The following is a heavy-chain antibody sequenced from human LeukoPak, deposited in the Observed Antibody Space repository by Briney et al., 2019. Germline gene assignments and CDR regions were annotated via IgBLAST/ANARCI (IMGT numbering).Heavy chain of an antibody. D-gene: IGHD2-2*01. CDR2: ISSSGSTI. V-gene: IGHV3-48*03. CDR1: GFTFSTYE. J-gene: IGHJ6*02. Sequence: GGSLRLSCAASGFTFSTYEMNWVRQAPGKGLEWVSYISSSGSTIYYADSVKGRFTISRDNAKNSLYLQMNSLRAEDTAVYYCAREKAYCSSTSCYAYYYYYGMDVWGQGTTVTVSS. CDR3: AREKAYCSSTSCYAYYYYYGMDV.